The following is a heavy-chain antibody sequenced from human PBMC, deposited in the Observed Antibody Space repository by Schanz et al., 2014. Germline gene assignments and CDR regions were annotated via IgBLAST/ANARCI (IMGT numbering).Heavy chain of an antibody. CDR3: ARHGGIPYYPRDV. CDR1: GDSISSAY. J-gene: IGHJ6*02. V-gene: IGHV4-31*03. D-gene: IGHD3-16*01. CDR2: IYYRGNT. Sequence: QVQLQESGPGLVEPSQTLSLTCTVSGDSISSAYWSWIRQHPGKGLEWIGFIYYRGNTYYNPSLKRRVSISLDPSKTQFFLTLNSLTAADTAVYYCARHGGIPYYPRDVWGQGTTVTVSS.